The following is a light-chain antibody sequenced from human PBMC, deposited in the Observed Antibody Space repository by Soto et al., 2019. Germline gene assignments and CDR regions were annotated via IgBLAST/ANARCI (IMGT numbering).Light chain of an antibody. CDR1: SGDVGGYKF. J-gene: IGLJ1*01. V-gene: IGLV2-14*03. CDR3: CSFAGSYSYV. Sequence: QSALTQPASVSGSPGQSITIYCTGTSGDVGGYKFVSWYQQHPGKAPKLMIYDVSNRPSGVSSRFSGSKSGNTASLTISGLQAEDEADYSCCSFAGSYSYVFGTGTKVTVL. CDR2: DVS.